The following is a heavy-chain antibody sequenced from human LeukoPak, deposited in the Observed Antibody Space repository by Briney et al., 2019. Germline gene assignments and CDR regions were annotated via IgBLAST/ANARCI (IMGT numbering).Heavy chain of an antibody. V-gene: IGHV3-66*01. J-gene: IGHJ4*02. CDR2: IYSGGST. Sequence: GGSLRLSCAASGFTVSSNYMSWVRQAPGKGLEWVSVIYSGGSTYYADSVKGRFTISRDNSKNTLYLQMSSLRAEDTAVYYCAKDRGSYPSYYFDYWGQGTLVTVSS. D-gene: IGHD1-26*01. CDR3: AKDRGSYPSYYFDY. CDR1: GFTVSSNY.